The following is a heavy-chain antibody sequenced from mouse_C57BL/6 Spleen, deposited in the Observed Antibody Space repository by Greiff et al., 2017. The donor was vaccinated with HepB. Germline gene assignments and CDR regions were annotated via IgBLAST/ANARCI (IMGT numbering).Heavy chain of an antibody. CDR1: GYTFTSYW. J-gene: IGHJ4*01. Sequence: QVQLQQSGAELVRPGSSVKLSCKASGYTFTSYWMHWVKQRPIQGLEWIGNIDPSDSETHYNQKFKDKATLTVDKSSSTAYMQLSSLTSEDSAVYYCARQGRANWDEGYAMDYWGQGTSVTVSS. V-gene: IGHV1-52*01. CDR2: IDPSDSET. CDR3: ARQGRANWDEGYAMDY. D-gene: IGHD4-1*01.